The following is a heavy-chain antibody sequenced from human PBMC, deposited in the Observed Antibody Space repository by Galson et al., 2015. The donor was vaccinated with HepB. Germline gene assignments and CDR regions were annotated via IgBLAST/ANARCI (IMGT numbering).Heavy chain of an antibody. Sequence: SLRLSCAASGFTFSSYGMHWVRQAPGKGLEWVAVISYDGSNRYYADSVKGRFTISRDKFENTVYLQMNSLRAEDTPVYYCAKDGGSGNYWPDYYYYGMADWGQGTTVTVSS. D-gene: IGHD3-10*01. CDR1: GFTFSSYG. V-gene: IGHV3-30*18. J-gene: IGHJ6*02. CDR3: AKDGGSGNYWPDYYYYGMAD. CDR2: ISYDGSNR.